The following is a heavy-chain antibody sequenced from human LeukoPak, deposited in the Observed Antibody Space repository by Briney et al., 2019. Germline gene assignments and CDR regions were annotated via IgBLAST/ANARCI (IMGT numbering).Heavy chain of an antibody. CDR2: INPNSGGT. J-gene: IGHJ4*02. CDR3: ARDQWGEVVVPAQFDC. CDR1: GYTFTGYY. V-gene: IGHV1-2*02. D-gene: IGHD2-21*02. Sequence: ASVKVSCKASGYTFTGYYLHWVRQAPGQGLEWMGWINPNSGGTNYAQKFQGRVTMTRDTSISTAYMELSRLRSGDTAVYYCARDQWGEVVVPAQFDCWGQGTLVTVSS.